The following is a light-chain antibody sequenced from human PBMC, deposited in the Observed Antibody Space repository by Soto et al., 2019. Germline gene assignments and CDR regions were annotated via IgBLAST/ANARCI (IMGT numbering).Light chain of an antibody. J-gene: IGLJ1*01. CDR2: TTS. CDR1: TGPVTSDYY. Sequence: QTVVTQEPSLTVSPGGTVTLTCASSTGPVTSDYYPNWFQQKPGQAPRSLIYTTSNRQAWTPARFSGSLLGGKAALTLSGAQPEDEAEYFCLLYYGGAYVFGTGTKVTVL. V-gene: IGLV7-43*01. CDR3: LLYYGGAYV.